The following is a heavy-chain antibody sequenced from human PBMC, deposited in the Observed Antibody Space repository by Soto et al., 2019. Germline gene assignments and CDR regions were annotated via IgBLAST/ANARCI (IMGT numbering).Heavy chain of an antibody. Sequence: QVQLQQWGAGLLKPSETLSLTCGVYVGYFHDDYWSGIRQSPGKGLEWIGGIKRSGNTYYNPSLGSRVSTSIDLSKNQFSLSLTSVTAADTAVYYCARGLTTVYLMRRYYAFDIWSQGTMVTVSS. CDR1: VGYFHDDY. J-gene: IGHJ3*02. D-gene: IGHD4-4*01. V-gene: IGHV4-34*01. CDR3: ARGLTTVYLMRRYYAFDI. CDR2: IKRSGNT.